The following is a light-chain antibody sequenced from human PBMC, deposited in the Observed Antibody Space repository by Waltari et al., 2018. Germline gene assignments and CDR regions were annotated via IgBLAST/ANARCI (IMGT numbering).Light chain of an antibody. CDR3: QQYYSTPRT. CDR2: DAD. J-gene: IGKJ1*01. CDR1: QSVGSK. V-gene: IGKV3-15*01. Sequence: EIEMTQSPATLSVSPGERATLSCRASQSVGSKLAWYQQKPGQAPRLLIYDADTRATGSPARFSGSGSGTEFTLTISSLQAEDVAVYYCQQYYSTPRTFGQGTKVEIK.